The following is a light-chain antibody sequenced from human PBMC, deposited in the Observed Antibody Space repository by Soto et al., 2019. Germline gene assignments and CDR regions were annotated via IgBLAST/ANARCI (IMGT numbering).Light chain of an antibody. Sequence: QSALTQPASVSGSPGQSITISCTGTSSDVGSYNLVSWYQQHPDKAPKLMIYEVTKRPSGVSSRFSGSKSGDTASLTISGLQAEDEADYYCCSYAGSSTSFIFGTGTQLTVL. CDR2: EVT. V-gene: IGLV2-23*02. CDR3: CSYAGSSTSFI. J-gene: IGLJ1*01. CDR1: SSDVGSYNL.